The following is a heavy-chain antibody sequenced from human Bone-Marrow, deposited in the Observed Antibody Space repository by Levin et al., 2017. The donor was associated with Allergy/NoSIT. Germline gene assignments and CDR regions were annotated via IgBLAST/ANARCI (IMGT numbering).Heavy chain of an antibody. Sequence: SCAASGFTFSNYGLHWARQAPGKGLEWVAVISYDGGKQYYADSVKDRLTISRDNSNNTVYLQMSSLKTEDTAVYYCAKGIMATTPGVYYFYFYGMDVWGQGTTVTVTS. V-gene: IGHV3-30*18. CDR2: ISYDGGKQ. J-gene: IGHJ6*02. D-gene: IGHD1-26*01. CDR1: GFTFSNYG. CDR3: AKGIMATTPGVYYFYFYGMDV.